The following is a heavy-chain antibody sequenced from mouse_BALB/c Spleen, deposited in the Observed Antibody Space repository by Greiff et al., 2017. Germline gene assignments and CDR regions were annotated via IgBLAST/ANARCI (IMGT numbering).Heavy chain of an antibody. Sequence: EVKLMESGPGLVKPSQSLSLTCTVTGYSITSDYAWNWIRQFPGNKLEWMGYISYSGSTSYNPSLKSRIPITRDTSKNQFFLQLNSVTTEDTATYYCATIYYGYDRYAMDYWGQGTSVTVSS. J-gene: IGHJ4*01. D-gene: IGHD2-2*01. CDR2: ISYSGST. V-gene: IGHV3-2*02. CDR3: ATIYYGYDRYAMDY. CDR1: GYSITSDYA.